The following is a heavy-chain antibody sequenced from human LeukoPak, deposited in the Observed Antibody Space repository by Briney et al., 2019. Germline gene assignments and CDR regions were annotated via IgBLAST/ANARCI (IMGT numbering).Heavy chain of an antibody. J-gene: IGHJ4*02. V-gene: IGHV3-11*01. Sequence: GGSLRLSCAVSGFDFSDYYMSWIRQAPGKGLEWVSHISSSGSIMDYADSVKGRFTISWDNAKNSMYLQMNSLRAEDTAVYYCARDRGTTWYGGTRVGYFDYWGQGTLVTVSS. D-gene: IGHD3-10*01. CDR2: ISSSGSIM. CDR1: GFDFSDYY. CDR3: ARDRGTTWYGGTRVGYFDY.